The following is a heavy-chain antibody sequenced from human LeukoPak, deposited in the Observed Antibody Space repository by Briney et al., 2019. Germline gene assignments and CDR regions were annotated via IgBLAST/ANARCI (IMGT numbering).Heavy chain of an antibody. CDR2: IIPIFGTA. J-gene: IGHJ6*04. CDR1: GGTFSSYA. CDR3: ARGQYYYGSGSGYYYGMDV. V-gene: IGHV1-69*13. Sequence: SVKVSCKASGGTFSSYAISWVRQAPGQGLEWMGGIIPIFGTANYAQKFQGRVTITADESTSTAYMELSSLRSEDTAVYYCARGQYYYGSGSGYYYGMDVWGKGTTDAVSS. D-gene: IGHD3-10*01.